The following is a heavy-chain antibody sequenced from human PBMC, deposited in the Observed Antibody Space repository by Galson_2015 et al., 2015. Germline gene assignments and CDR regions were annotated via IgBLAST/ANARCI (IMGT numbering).Heavy chain of an antibody. D-gene: IGHD3-10*01. V-gene: IGHV3-23*01. CDR1: GFTLSSYA. J-gene: IGHJ6*02. CDR3: AKTRYYYGSGSYYYYYGMDV. Sequence: SLRLSCAASGFTLSSYAMSWVRQAPGKGLEWVSAISGSGGSTYYADSVKGRFTISRDNSKNTLYLQMNSLRAEDTAVYYCAKTRYYYGSGSYYYYYGMDVWGQGPTVTVSS. CDR2: ISGSGGST.